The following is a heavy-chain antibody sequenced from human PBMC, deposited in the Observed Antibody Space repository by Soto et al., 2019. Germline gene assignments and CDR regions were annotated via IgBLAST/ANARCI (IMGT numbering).Heavy chain of an antibody. CDR1: GFIFSNYP. D-gene: IGHD6-19*01. J-gene: IGHJ4*02. CDR2: VSPSGSNT. V-gene: IGHV3-23*01. CDR3: ARRDNSGWYSLDY. Sequence: EVQLLESGGGLVQPGGSLRLSCAVSGFIFSNYPMSWVRQAPGKGLEWVSSVSPSGSNTYYADSVKGLFTMSRDNSVNRLHLQMNSLRAEDTAVYFCARRDNSGWYSLDYWGQGTLVTVSS.